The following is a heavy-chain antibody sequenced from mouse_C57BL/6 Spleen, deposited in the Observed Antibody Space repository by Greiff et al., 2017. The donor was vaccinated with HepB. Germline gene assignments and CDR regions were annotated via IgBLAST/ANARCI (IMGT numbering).Heavy chain of an antibody. J-gene: IGHJ2*01. D-gene: IGHD1-1*01. V-gene: IGHV14-2*01. CDR3: ARDYYGSSPHFDY. Sequence: VHVKQSGAELVKPGASVKLSCTASGFNINDYYMHWVKQRTEQGLEWIGRIDPEDGETKYAPKFQGKATITADTSSITAYLRLSSLTSEDTAVYYCARDYYGSSPHFDYWGQGTTLTVSS. CDR2: IDPEDGET. CDR1: GFNINDYY.